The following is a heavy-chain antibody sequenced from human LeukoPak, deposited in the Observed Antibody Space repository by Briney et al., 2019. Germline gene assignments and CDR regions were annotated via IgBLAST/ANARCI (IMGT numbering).Heavy chain of an antibody. J-gene: IGHJ4*02. CDR3: ARARCSSTSCRNDY. V-gene: IGHV4-34*01. CDR1: GGSISSYY. CDR2: INHSGST. Sequence: PSETLSLTCTVSGGSISSYYWSWIRQPPGKGLEWIGEINHSGSTNYNPSLKSRVTISVDTSKNQFSLKLSSVTAADTAVYYCARARCSSTSCRNDYWGQGTLVTVSS. D-gene: IGHD2-2*01.